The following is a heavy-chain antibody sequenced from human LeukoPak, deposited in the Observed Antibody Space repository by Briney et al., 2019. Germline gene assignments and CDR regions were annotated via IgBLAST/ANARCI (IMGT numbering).Heavy chain of an antibody. D-gene: IGHD3-10*01. CDR2: IYYSGST. CDR3: ARSNYYGSGSYYNPYYYYGMDV. V-gene: IGHV4-30-4*01. J-gene: IGHJ6*02. Sequence: SETLSLTCTVSGGSISSGDYYWSWIRQPPGKGLEWIGYIYYSGSTYYNPSHKSRVTISVDTSKNQFSLKLSSVTAADTAVYYCARSNYYGSGSYYNPYYYYGMDVWGQGTTVTVSS. CDR1: GGSISSGDYY.